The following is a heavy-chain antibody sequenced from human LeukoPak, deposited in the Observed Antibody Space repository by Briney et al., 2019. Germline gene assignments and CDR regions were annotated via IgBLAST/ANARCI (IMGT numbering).Heavy chain of an antibody. CDR2: ISGSGGST. Sequence: GGSLRLSCAASGFAFSIYAMSSVRQAPGKGQEWGSLISGSGGSTYYADYVKGPFIISRDNSKITLYLQLNSLRAEDTAVYCCAKALVVAGRDAFDIWGEGTMVTVSS. CDR3: AKALVVAGRDAFDI. J-gene: IGHJ3*02. CDR1: GFAFSIYA. V-gene: IGHV3-23*01. D-gene: IGHD6-19*01.